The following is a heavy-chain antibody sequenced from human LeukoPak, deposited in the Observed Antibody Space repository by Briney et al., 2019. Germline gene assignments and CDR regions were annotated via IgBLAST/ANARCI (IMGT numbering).Heavy chain of an antibody. CDR2: ISSSSAYI. CDR3: ARQAVARPFDL. J-gene: IGHJ3*01. CDR1: GFIFSDYS. Sequence: KGGGSLRLSCVASGFIFSDYSMDWVRHAPGKGLEWVSSISSSSAYIFYSDSVKGRFTISRDNAQSSLYLQMNSLRAGDTAVYYCARQAVARPFDLWGQGTMVAVSS. V-gene: IGHV3-21*06.